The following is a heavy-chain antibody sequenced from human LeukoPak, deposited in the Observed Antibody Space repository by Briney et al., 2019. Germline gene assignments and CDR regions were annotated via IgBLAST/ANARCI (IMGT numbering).Heavy chain of an antibody. CDR2: INAGNGNT. V-gene: IGHV1-3*01. CDR1: GYTFTSYA. Sequence: ASVKVSCKASGYTFTSYAMHWVRQAPGQRLEWMGWINAGNGNTKYSQKFQGRVTMTRDTSTSTVYMELSSLRSEDTAVYYCARGGSPGDEADYFDYWGQGTLVTVSS. CDR3: ARGGSPGDEADYFDY. D-gene: IGHD2-21*02. J-gene: IGHJ4*02.